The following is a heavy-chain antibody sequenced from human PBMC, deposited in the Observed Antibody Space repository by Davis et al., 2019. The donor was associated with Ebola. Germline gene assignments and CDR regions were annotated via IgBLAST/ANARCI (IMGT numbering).Heavy chain of an antibody. V-gene: IGHV3-15*01. CDR3: TTEGGYCTNGVCFYYFDY. D-gene: IGHD2-8*01. J-gene: IGHJ4*02. Sequence: GESLKISCTASGFTFTNAWITWVRQGPGGGLEWVGRITSKIAGEVTNYAAPMRGRFTISRDDSKNTVYLQMNRLQTEDTAVYYCTTEGGYCTNGVCFYYFDYWGQGTLVTVSS. CDR1: GFTFTNAW. CDR2: ITSKIAGEVT.